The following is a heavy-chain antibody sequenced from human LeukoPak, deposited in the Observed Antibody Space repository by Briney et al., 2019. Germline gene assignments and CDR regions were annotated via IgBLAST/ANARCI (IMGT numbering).Heavy chain of an antibody. V-gene: IGHV3-23*01. CDR1: GFTFINYA. J-gene: IGHJ4*02. D-gene: IGHD5-18*01. Sequence: LAGGSLRLSCAASGFTFINYAMSWVRQAPGMGLKWVSGISGGSDGTYYADSVKGRFTISRDNSKNTLHLQMNSLRAEDTAIYYCAKGSSGYIYGDYWGQGTLVTVSS. CDR3: AKGSSGYIYGDY. CDR2: ISGGSDGT.